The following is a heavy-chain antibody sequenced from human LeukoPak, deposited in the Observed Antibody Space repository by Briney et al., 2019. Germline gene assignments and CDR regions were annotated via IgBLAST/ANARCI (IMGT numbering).Heavy chain of an antibody. Sequence: SVKVSCKASGGTFSSYAISWVRQASGQGLKWMGGIIPIFGTANYAQKFQGRVTITADDSTSTAYMELSSLRSEDTAVYYCARMTRSMTTMSYYYGMDVWGQGTTVTVSS. CDR2: IIPIFGTA. J-gene: IGHJ6*02. CDR3: ARMTRSMTTMSYYYGMDV. V-gene: IGHV1-69*13. CDR1: GGTFSSYA. D-gene: IGHD4-11*01.